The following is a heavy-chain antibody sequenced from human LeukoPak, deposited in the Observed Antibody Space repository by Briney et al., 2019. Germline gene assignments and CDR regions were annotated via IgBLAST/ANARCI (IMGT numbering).Heavy chain of an antibody. J-gene: IGHJ4*02. Sequence: GGSLRLSCAASGFTVSSSHMTWVRQAPGKGLECVSLIYSGGSTYYSDSVKGRFTVSRDNSKNALYLHMNSLRAEDTAVYYCARGQSYYPYWGQGTLVTVSS. V-gene: IGHV3-66*01. CDR3: ARGQSYYPY. CDR2: IYSGGST. D-gene: IGHD1-26*01. CDR1: GFTVSSSH.